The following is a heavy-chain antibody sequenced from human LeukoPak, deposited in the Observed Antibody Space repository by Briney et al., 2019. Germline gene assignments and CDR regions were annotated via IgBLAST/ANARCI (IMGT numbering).Heavy chain of an antibody. Sequence: SETLSLTCAVYGGSFSGYYWSWIRQPPGKGLEWIGEINHSGSTNYNPSLKSRVTISVDTSKNQFSLKLSSVTAADTAVYYCARDRVKWLVYYYGMDVWGQGTTVTVPS. CDR2: INHSGST. D-gene: IGHD6-19*01. CDR1: GGSFSGYY. V-gene: IGHV4-34*01. CDR3: ARDRVKWLVYYYGMDV. J-gene: IGHJ6*02.